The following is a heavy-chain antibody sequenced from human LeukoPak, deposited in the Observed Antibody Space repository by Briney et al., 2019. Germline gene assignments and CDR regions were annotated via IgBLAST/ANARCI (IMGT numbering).Heavy chain of an antibody. J-gene: IGHJ4*02. CDR2: INHSGGT. CDR1: GGSFSGYY. V-gene: IGHV4-34*01. CDR3: ARGGFMGYSYGPVPPVFDY. D-gene: IGHD5-18*01. Sequence: SETLSLTCAVYGGSFSGYYWSWIRQPPGKGLEWIGEINHSGGTNYNPSLKSRVTISVDTSKNQFSLKLSSVTAADTAVYYCARGGFMGYSYGPVPPVFDYWGQGTLVTVSS.